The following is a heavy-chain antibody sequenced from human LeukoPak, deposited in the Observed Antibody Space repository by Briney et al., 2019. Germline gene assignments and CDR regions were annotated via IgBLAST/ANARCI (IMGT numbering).Heavy chain of an antibody. V-gene: IGHV5-51*01. CDR1: GYSFTSYW. J-gene: IGHJ4*02. D-gene: IGHD5-24*01. CDR3: ARLAANSLGY. Sequence: GESLKISCKGSGYSFTSYWIAWVRQMPGKGLEWMGIIYPSDSDTKYSPSFQGQVTISVDKSITTAYLQWSSLKASDTAVYYCARLAANSLGYWGQGTLVTVSS. CDR2: IYPSDSDT.